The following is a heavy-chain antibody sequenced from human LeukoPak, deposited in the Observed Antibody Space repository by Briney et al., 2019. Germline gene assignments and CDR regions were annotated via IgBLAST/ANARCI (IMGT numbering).Heavy chain of an antibody. V-gene: IGHV4-39*01. D-gene: IGHD4-23*01. CDR3: ARHSTTSLRWYAYYFDY. CDR2: IYHSGST. J-gene: IGHJ4*02. CDR1: GGSISSSGYY. Sequence: SETLSLTCSLSGGSISSSGYYWGWIRQPPGKGLEWIGSIYHSGSTYYNPSLKSRVTISVDTSKNQFSLKLSSVTAADTAVYYCARHSTTSLRWYAYYFDYWGQGTLVTVSS.